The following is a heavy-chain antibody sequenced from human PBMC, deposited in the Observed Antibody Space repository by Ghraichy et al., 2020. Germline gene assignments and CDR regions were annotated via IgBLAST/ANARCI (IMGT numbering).Heavy chain of an antibody. Sequence: SETLSLTCAVYGGSFSAYNWNWIRQAPGKGLEWIGEIIHSGTSNYNPSLKSRVTISADTSKRQVSLKLSSVTAADTAIYYCARFGAMVTTLEFAYWGQGTLVTVSS. CDR2: IIHSGTS. CDR1: GGSFSAYN. CDR3: ARFGAMVTTLEFAY. J-gene: IGHJ4*02. V-gene: IGHV4-34*12. D-gene: IGHD4-17*01.